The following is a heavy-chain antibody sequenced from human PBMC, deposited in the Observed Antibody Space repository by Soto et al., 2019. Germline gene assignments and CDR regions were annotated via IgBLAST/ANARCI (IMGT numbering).Heavy chain of an antibody. CDR3: ARGPYYDYVWGSYRRFDY. J-gene: IGHJ4*02. Sequence: PGGSLRLSCAASGFTFSSYSMNWVRQAPGKGLEWVSSISSSSSYIYYADSVKGRFTISRDNAKNSLYLQMNSLRAEDTAVYYCARGPYYDYVWGSYRRFDYWGQGTLVTVSS. CDR2: ISSSSSYI. D-gene: IGHD3-16*02. V-gene: IGHV3-21*01. CDR1: GFTFSSYS.